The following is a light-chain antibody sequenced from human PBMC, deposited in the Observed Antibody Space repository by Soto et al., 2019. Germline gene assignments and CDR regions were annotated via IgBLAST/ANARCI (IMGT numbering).Light chain of an antibody. CDR3: QQFDHLPMYT. V-gene: IGKV1-33*01. J-gene: IGKJ2*01. CDR2: DAS. CDR1: QDISNS. Sequence: DIQMTQSPSSLSASVGDRVTITCQASQDISNSLNWYQQKPGKAPKLLIYDASTLETGVPSRFSGSGSGTDFTFTISSLQPEDIATYYCQQFDHLPMYTCGQGTKLEIK.